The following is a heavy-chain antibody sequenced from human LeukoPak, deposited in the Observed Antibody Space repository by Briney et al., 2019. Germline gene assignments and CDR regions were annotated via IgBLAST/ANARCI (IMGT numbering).Heavy chain of an antibody. V-gene: IGHV4-61*02. Sequence: PSETLSLTCTVSGGSISSGDYYWSWIRQPAGKGLEWIGRIYTSGSTNYNPSLKSRVTISVDTSKNQFSLKLSSVTAADTAVYYCARVHWNYDYYYYYMDVWGKGTTVTVSS. J-gene: IGHJ6*03. CDR3: ARVHWNYDYYYYYMDV. CDR1: GGSISSGDYY. D-gene: IGHD1-7*01. CDR2: IYTSGST.